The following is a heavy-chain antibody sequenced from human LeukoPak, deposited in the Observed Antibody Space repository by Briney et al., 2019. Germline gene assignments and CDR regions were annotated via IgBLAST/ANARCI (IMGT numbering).Heavy chain of an antibody. Sequence: GGSLRLSCAASGFTFSSYGMSWVRQAPGKGLEWVSAISGSGGSTYYADSVKGRFTISRDNSKNTLYLQMNSLRAEDTAVYYCAKGFTMVRGFTKFDYWGQGTLVTVSS. D-gene: IGHD3-10*01. V-gene: IGHV3-23*01. J-gene: IGHJ4*02. CDR2: ISGSGGST. CDR1: GFTFSSYG. CDR3: AKGFTMVRGFTKFDY.